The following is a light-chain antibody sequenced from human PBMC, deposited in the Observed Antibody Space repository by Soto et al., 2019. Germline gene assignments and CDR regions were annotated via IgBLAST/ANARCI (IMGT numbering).Light chain of an antibody. CDR2: VSSDGRH. Sequence: QLVLTQSPSASASPGASVKLTCTLSSGHSTYAIAWHQQQPEKGPRYLMKVSSDGRHSKGDGIPDRFSGSSSGAERYLTISSLQYEDEADYYCQTWGTGIVVSGGGTKVTVL. J-gene: IGLJ2*01. CDR3: QTWGTGIVV. V-gene: IGLV4-69*01. CDR1: SGHSTYA.